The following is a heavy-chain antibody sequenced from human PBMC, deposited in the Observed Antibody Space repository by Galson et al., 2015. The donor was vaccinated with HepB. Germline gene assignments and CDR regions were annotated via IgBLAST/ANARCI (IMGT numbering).Heavy chain of an antibody. J-gene: IGHJ4*02. CDR1: GGTFSSYT. CDR3: ARSRATYYYDSSGPTLRGYFDY. Sequence: SVKVSCKASGGTFSSYTISWVRQAPGQGLEWMGRIIPILGIANYAQKFQGRVTITADKSTSTAYMELSSLRSEDTAVYYCARSRATYYYDSSGPTLRGYFDYWGQGTLVTVSS. CDR2: IIPILGIA. V-gene: IGHV1-69*02. D-gene: IGHD3-22*01.